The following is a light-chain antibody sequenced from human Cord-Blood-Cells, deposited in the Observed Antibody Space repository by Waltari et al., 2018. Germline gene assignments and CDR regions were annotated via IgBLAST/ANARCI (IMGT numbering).Light chain of an antibody. Sequence: ETALPQSPVTLSLSPGARASPSCRASQSVSSSYLAWYQQKPGQAPRLLIYGASSRATGIPDRFSGSGSGTDFTLTISRLGPEDFAVYYCQKYGSAPTFGPGTKVDIK. CDR1: QSVSSSY. J-gene: IGKJ3*01. CDR2: GAS. CDR3: QKYGSAPT. V-gene: IGKV3-20*01.